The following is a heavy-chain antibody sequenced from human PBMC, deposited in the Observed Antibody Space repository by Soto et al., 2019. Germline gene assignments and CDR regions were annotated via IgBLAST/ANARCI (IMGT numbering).Heavy chain of an antibody. J-gene: IGHJ4*02. CDR3: VLYWKSGKHPYYFDY. D-gene: IGHD1-1*01. Sequence: SVKVSCKASGGTFSRYAMSWVRQAPGQGLEWMGGIIPIFGTANYAQKFQGRVTITADESTSTAYMELSSLRSEDTAVYYCVLYWKSGKHPYYFDYWGQGSLVTVRS. CDR2: IIPIFGTA. V-gene: IGHV1-69*13. CDR1: GGTFSRYA.